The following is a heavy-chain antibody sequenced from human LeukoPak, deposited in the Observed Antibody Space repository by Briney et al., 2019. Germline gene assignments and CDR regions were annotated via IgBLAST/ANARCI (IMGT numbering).Heavy chain of an antibody. CDR2: IYYSGST. J-gene: IGHJ6*02. Sequence: SETLSLTCTVSGGSISGYYWSWIRQPPGKGLEWIGYIYYSGSTNYNPSLKSRVTISVDTSKNQFSLKLSSVTAADTAVYYCAREGRRVVSSYYYYGMDVWGQGTTVTVSS. V-gene: IGHV4-59*01. CDR1: GGSISGYY. CDR3: AREGRRVVSSYYYYGMDV. D-gene: IGHD6-6*01.